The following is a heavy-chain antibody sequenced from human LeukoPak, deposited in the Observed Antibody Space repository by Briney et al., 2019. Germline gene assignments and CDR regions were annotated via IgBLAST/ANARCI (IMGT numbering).Heavy chain of an antibody. CDR3: ARGLRQWLAFDAFDI. J-gene: IGHJ3*02. Sequence: SETLSLTRTVSGGSISNYYWSWIRQPPGKGLERIGYIYYSGSTNYNPSLKSRVTISVDTSKNQFSLKLSSVTAADTAVYYCARGLRQWLAFDAFDIWGQGTVVTVSS. D-gene: IGHD6-19*01. CDR1: GGSISNYY. CDR2: IYYSGST. V-gene: IGHV4-59*01.